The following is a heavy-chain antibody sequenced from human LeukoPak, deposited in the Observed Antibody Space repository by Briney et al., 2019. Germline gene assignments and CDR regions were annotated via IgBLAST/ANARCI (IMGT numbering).Heavy chain of an antibody. CDR3: AKDTPSSSIAVTQFDY. J-gene: IGHJ4*02. D-gene: IGHD6-19*01. Sequence: TGGSLRLSCAASGFTFSSYAMSWVRQAPGKGLEWVSAISGSGGSTYYADSVKGRFTISRDNSKNTLYLQMNSPRAEDTAVYYCAKDTPSSSIAVTQFDYWGQGTLVTVSS. CDR2: ISGSGGST. V-gene: IGHV3-23*01. CDR1: GFTFSSYA.